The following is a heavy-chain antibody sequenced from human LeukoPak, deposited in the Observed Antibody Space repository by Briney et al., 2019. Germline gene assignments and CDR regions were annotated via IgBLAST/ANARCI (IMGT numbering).Heavy chain of an antibody. Sequence: SGTLSLTCAVAGDSISSSNWWSWVRQPPGKGLEWIGEINHSGSTNYNPSLKSRVTISVDTSKNQFSLKLSSVTAADTAVYYCARADSLTGTTGWYYFDYWGQGTLVTVSS. V-gene: IGHV4-4*02. D-gene: IGHD1-20*01. J-gene: IGHJ4*02. CDR1: GDSISSSNW. CDR2: INHSGST. CDR3: ARADSLTGTTGWYYFDY.